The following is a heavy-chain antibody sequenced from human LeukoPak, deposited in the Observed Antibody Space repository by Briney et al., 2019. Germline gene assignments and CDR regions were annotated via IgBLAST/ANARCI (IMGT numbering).Heavy chain of an antibody. Sequence: SVKVSCKASGGTFSSYAISWVRQAPGQGLEWMGGIIPIFGTANYAQKFQGRVTITTDESTSTAYMELSSLRSEDTAVYYCARPYGSGSFNWFDPWGQGTLVTVSS. CDR3: ARPYGSGSFNWFDP. J-gene: IGHJ5*02. D-gene: IGHD3-10*01. CDR1: GGTFSSYA. CDR2: IIPIFGTA. V-gene: IGHV1-69*05.